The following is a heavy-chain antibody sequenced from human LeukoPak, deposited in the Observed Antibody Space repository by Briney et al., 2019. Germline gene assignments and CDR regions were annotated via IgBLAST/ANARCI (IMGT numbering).Heavy chain of an antibody. CDR2: ISHDGSDK. D-gene: IGHD4-17*01. Sequence: PGGSLRLSCAASEFTLKIYPMHWVRQAPGKGLEWLSVISHDGSDKNNADSVKGRFIISRDNYKNTIYIQLNTLRPEDTAMYYCAREGVQTTVDAFDIWGLGTMVIVSS. V-gene: IGHV3-30*14. J-gene: IGHJ3*02. CDR1: EFTLKIYP. CDR3: AREGVQTTVDAFDI.